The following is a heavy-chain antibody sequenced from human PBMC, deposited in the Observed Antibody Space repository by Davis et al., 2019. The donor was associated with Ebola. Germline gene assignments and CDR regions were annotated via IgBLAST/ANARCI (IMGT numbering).Heavy chain of an antibody. CDR3: ARGDMTTVTFDY. CDR1: GYTFTSYG. V-gene: IGHV1-18*01. Sequence: AASVQVSCRASGYTFTSYGIIWVRQAAGQGLEWMGWISAYNGNTNYAQKLQGRVTMTTDTSTSTAYMELRSLRSDDTAVYYCARGDMTTVTFDYWGQGTLVAVSS. J-gene: IGHJ4*02. D-gene: IGHD4-11*01. CDR2: ISAYNGNT.